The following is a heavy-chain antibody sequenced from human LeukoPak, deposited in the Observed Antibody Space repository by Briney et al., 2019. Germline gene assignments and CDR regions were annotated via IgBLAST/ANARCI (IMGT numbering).Heavy chain of an antibody. D-gene: IGHD6-13*01. Sequence: ASVKVSCKASGNTSTSYYMHWVRQAPGQGLEWMGIISPSGGRTNYAQKFQGRVTMTRDTSTSAVYMELSSLRSEDTAMYYCARDNTAGGPFDYRGQGTLVTVSS. CDR2: ISPSGGRT. J-gene: IGHJ4*02. CDR1: GNTSTSYY. V-gene: IGHV1-46*01. CDR3: ARDNTAGGPFDY.